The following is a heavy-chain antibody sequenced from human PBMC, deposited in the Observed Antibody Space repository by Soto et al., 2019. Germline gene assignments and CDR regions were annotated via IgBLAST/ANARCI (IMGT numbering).Heavy chain of an antibody. D-gene: IGHD2-15*01. CDR1: ATSTFTFSTSS. CDR3: ETDKAVATATTNLICDS. J-gene: IGHJ4*02. CDR2: ISATSKTI. Sequence: PGGSLRLSCTASATSTFTFSTSSMNWVRQAPGKGLEWVAYISATSKTIYYADAVQGRFTISRDNAKNSMDLQMNSLRDDDTALYYCETDKAVATATTNLICDSWGRGTLVTDSS. V-gene: IGHV3-48*02.